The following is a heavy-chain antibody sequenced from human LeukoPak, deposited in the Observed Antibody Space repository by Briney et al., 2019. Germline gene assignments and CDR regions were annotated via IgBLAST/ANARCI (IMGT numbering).Heavy chain of an antibody. V-gene: IGHV1-69*06. D-gene: IGHD6-19*01. J-gene: IGHJ5*02. CDR2: IIPIFGTE. CDR3: ARSPRSIAVAGNWFDP. Sequence: SVKVSCKASGGTFSSYAISWVRQAPGQGLEWMGGIIPIFGTENYAQKFQGRVTITADKSTSTAYMELSSLRSEDTAVYYCARSPRSIAVAGNWFDPWGQGTLVTVSS. CDR1: GGTFSSYA.